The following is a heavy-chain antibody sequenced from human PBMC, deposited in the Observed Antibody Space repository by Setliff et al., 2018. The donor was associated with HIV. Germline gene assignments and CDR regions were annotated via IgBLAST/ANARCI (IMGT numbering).Heavy chain of an antibody. J-gene: IGHJ4*02. V-gene: IGHV4-34*01. D-gene: IGHD3-22*01. CDR3: ARGDYYDSTGYEGLDS. CDR1: SGSFSGYR. CDR2: INHRGST. Sequence: ETLSLTCAVYSGSFSGYRWTWIRQPPGKGLEWIGEINHRGSTTYNPSLRSRVTISVDTSKNQFSLKLNSVTAADTAVYYCARGDYYDSTGYEGLDSWGRGTLVTVS.